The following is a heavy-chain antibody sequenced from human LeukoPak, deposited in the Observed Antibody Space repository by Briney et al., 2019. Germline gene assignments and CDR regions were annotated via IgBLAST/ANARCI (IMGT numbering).Heavy chain of an antibody. D-gene: IGHD1-26*01. CDR3: AKPLGGSYLFDR. CDR1: GFTFSSYS. J-gene: IGHJ4*02. V-gene: IGHV3-21*01. Sequence: PGGSLRLSCAASGFTFSSYSMNWVRQAPGKGLEWVSSISSSSTYIYYADSVKGRFTISRDNAKNSLYLQMNSLGAEDTAVYYCAKPLGGSYLFDRWGQGTLVTVSS. CDR2: ISSSSTYI.